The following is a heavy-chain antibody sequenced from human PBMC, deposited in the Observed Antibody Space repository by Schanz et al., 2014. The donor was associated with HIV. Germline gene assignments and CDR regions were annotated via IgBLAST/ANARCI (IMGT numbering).Heavy chain of an antibody. CDR2: ISNDGSNK. CDR3: ARRGNQSPTKGGCVDY. CDR1: GLTFSSYG. D-gene: IGHD1-26*01. Sequence: QVQLVESGGGVVQPGRSLRLSCAGSGLTFSSYGMHWVRQAPGKGLEWGADISNDGSNKYYADPVKGRFTSSRDNSKNTLYLQMKRLRVEDTALYYCARRGNQSPTKGGCVDYWGQGVLVTVSS. V-gene: IGHV3-30*03. J-gene: IGHJ4*02.